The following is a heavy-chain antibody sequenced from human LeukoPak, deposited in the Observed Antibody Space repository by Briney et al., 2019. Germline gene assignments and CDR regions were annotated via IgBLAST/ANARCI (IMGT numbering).Heavy chain of an antibody. CDR3: ARDSLRSGEFVY. CDR2: ISSSGTTV. J-gene: IGHJ4*02. V-gene: IGHV3-48*03. CDR1: GFKFSTYE. Sequence: PGGSLRLSCAASGFKFSTYEMNWVRQAPGKGLEWVSYISSSGTTVYYADSVKGRFAISRDNAENSLFLQMNSLRAEDTAIYYCARDSLRSGEFVYWGQGTLVTVSA. D-gene: IGHD2-21*01.